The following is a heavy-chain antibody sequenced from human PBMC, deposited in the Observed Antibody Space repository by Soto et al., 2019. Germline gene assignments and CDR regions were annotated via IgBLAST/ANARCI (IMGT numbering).Heavy chain of an antibody. CDR1: GGSISSSSYY. J-gene: IGHJ4*02. Sequence: QLQLQESGPGLVKPSETLSLTCTVSGGSISSSSYYWGWIRQPPGKGLEWIGSIYYSGSTYYNPSLKSRVTISVDTSKNQFSLKLSSVTAADTAVYYCARAAAGSLSYYYFDYWGQGTLVTVSS. CDR2: IYYSGST. CDR3: ARAAAGSLSYYYFDY. V-gene: IGHV4-39*01. D-gene: IGHD6-13*01.